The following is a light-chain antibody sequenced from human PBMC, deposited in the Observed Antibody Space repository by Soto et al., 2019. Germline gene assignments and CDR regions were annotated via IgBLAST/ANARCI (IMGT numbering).Light chain of an antibody. CDR2: DAS. J-gene: IGKJ1*01. V-gene: IGKV1-8*01. CDR3: QQYYSYPPWT. CDR1: QDIGTY. Sequence: AIRMTPSPSSFSASTVARVSITCRATQDIGTYLAWYQQIPGKAPKLLIYDASTLQTGVPSRFSGSGSGTDFTLTISCLQSEDFATYYCQQYYSYPPWTFGQGTKVDIK.